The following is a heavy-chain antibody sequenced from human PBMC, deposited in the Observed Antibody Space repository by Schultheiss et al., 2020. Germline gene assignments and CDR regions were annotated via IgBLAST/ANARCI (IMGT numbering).Heavy chain of an antibody. CDR1: GYTFTSYG. Sequence: ASVKVSCKASGYTFTSYGISWVRQAPGQGLEWMGWISAYNGNTNYAQKLQGRVTMTTDTSTSTAYMELRSLRSDDTAVYYCAKGYYDSSGYYYSFDYWGQGTLVTVSS. D-gene: IGHD3-22*01. CDR3: AKGYYDSSGYYYSFDY. V-gene: IGHV1-18*01. J-gene: IGHJ4*02. CDR2: ISAYNGNT.